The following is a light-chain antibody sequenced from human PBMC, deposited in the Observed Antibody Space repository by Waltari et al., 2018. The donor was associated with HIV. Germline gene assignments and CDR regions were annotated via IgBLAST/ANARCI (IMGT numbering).Light chain of an antibody. CDR1: QSVFTY. CDR3: QQRTKWPT. J-gene: IGKJ4*01. Sequence: IVLTQSPATLSLYPGERATLSCRASQSVFTYLAWYQQKPGQAPRLLIYDASNRATGIPARFSASGSGTDFTLTISSLEPEDFAVYFCQQRTKWPTFGGGTKVEIK. V-gene: IGKV3-11*01. CDR2: DAS.